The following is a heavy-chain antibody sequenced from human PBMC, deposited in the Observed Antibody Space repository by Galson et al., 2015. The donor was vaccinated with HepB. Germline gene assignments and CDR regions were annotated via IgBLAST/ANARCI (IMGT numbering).Heavy chain of an antibody. V-gene: IGHV1-69*13. CDR3: ARDVAGMAPNTFHDPVFDY. Sequence: SVKVSCKASGGTFSSYAISWVRQAPGQGLEWMGGIIPIFGTANYAQKFQGRVTITADESTSTAYMELSSLRSEDTAVYYCARDVAGMAPNTFHDPVFDYWGQGSLVTVSS. CDR1: GGTFSSYA. J-gene: IGHJ4*02. CDR2: IIPIFGTA. D-gene: IGHD5-12*01.